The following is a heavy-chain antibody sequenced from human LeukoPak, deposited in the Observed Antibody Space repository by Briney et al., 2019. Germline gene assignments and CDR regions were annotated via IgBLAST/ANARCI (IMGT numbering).Heavy chain of an antibody. D-gene: IGHD6-6*01. CDR3: ARDSSSSNYDY. CDR1: GFTFSSYW. V-gene: IGHV3-7*01. CDR2: IKQDGSEK. Sequence: AGSLRLSCAASGFTFSSYWMSWVRQAPGKALEWVANIKQDGSEKYYVGSVKGRFTISRDNAKNSLYLQMNSLRAADTAVYYSARDSSSSNYDYWGQGTLVTVSS. J-gene: IGHJ4*02.